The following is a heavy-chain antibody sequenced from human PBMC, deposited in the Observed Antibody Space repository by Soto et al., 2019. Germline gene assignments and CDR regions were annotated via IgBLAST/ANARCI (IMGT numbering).Heavy chain of an antibody. CDR2: INQSGST. V-gene: IGHV4-34*01. Sequence: QVQLQQWGAGLLKPSETLSLTCAVYGGSFSGYYWSWIRQPPGKGLEWIGEINQSGSTNYNPSLKSRVTISVDTSKNQFSLKLSSVTAADTAVYYCARGGLPAARYYYYGMDVWGQGTTVTVSS. D-gene: IGHD2-2*01. J-gene: IGHJ6*02. CDR1: GGSFSGYY. CDR3: ARGGLPAARYYYYGMDV.